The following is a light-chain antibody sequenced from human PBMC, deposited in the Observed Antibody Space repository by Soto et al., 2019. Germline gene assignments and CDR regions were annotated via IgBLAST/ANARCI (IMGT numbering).Light chain of an antibody. CDR2: GAS. J-gene: IGKJ4*01. Sequence: EIVLTQSPGTLSLSPGERATLSCRASQSVSSNYLVWYQQKPGQAPRLLICGASSRATGIPDRFSGSGSGTDFTLTISRLEPEDFAVYYCQQYGSSPLTFGGGTKWIS. V-gene: IGKV3-20*01. CDR1: QSVSSNY. CDR3: QQYGSSPLT.